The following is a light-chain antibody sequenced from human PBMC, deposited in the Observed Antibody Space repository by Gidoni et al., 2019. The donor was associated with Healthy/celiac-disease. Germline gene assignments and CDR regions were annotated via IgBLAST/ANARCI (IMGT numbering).Light chain of an antibody. CDR2: WAS. J-gene: IGKJ4*01. CDR3: QQYYSTPPT. Sequence: DNLMIQSPDTHEVSLGERATINCKSSQSVLYSSTNKNYLAWYQQKPGQPPKLLIYWASTRESGVPDRFSGSGSGTDFTLTISSLQAEDVAVYYCQQYYSTPPTFGGGTKVEIK. CDR1: QSVLYSSTNKNY. V-gene: IGKV4-1*01.